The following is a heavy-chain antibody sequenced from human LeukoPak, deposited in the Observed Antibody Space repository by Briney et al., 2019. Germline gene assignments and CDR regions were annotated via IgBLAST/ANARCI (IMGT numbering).Heavy chain of an antibody. J-gene: IGHJ4*02. D-gene: IGHD4-17*01. Sequence: GGSLRLSCAASGFTFSSYAMSCLRQAPGKGLEWVSYISSSGSTIYYAHSVKGRFTISRDKAKNSLYLQTNSLRAEDTAVYYCEGGDYGDYDYWGQGTLVTVSS. CDR1: GFTFSSYA. V-gene: IGHV3-11*01. CDR3: EGGDYGDYDY. CDR2: ISSSGSTI.